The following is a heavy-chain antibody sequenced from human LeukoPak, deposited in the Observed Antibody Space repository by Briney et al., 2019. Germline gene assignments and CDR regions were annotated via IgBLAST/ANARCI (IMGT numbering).Heavy chain of an antibody. Sequence: SETLSLTCAVSGYSISSGYYWGWIRQPPGKGLEWIGSIYHSGSTYYNPSLKSRVTISVDTSKNQFSLQLRSVSAADTAVYYCARRYYYESGGYSDAFDIWGQGTMVTVSS. CDR2: IYHSGST. CDR1: GYSISSGYY. D-gene: IGHD3-22*01. V-gene: IGHV4-38-2*01. J-gene: IGHJ3*02. CDR3: ARRYYYESGGYSDAFDI.